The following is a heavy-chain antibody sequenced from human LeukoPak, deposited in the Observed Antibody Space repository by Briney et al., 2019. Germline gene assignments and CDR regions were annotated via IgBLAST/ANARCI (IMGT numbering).Heavy chain of an antibody. Sequence: GGSLRLSCAASGFTVSSNYMTWVRQAPGKGLEWVSGISGGGGSTYYADSVKGRFTISRDNSENTLHLQMNSLRAEDTAMYHCARGGRYCTTTNCYIGKWGQGTLVTVSS. CDR3: ARGGRYCTTTNCYIGK. CDR2: ISGGGGST. V-gene: IGHV3-23*01. CDR1: GFTVSSNY. J-gene: IGHJ4*02. D-gene: IGHD2-2*02.